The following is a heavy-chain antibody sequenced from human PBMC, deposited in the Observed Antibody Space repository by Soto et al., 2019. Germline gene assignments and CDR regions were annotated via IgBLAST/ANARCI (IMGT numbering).Heavy chain of an antibody. D-gene: IGHD3-22*01. CDR1: GGSISSSSYY. Sequence: PSETLSLTCTVSGGSISSSSYYWGWIRQPPGKGQEWIGSIYYSGSTYYNPSLKSRVTISVDTSKNQFSLKLSSVTAADTAVYYCARLNKYYYDSTGLSYFDYWGQGTLVTVSS. CDR3: ARLNKYYYDSTGLSYFDY. J-gene: IGHJ4*02. V-gene: IGHV4-39*01. CDR2: IYYSGST.